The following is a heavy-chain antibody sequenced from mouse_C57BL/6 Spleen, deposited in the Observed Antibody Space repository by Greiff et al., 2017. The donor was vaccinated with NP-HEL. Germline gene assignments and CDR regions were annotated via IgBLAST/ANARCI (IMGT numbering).Heavy chain of an antibody. J-gene: IGHJ4*01. D-gene: IGHD2-4*01. Sequence: EVKLEESEGGLVQPGSSMKLSCTASGFTFSDYYMAWVRQVPEKGLEWVANINHDGSSTNYLDSLKSSFIISRDNAKNTLYLQMSSLKSEDTATYHCARVDYDYDVPFAMDYWGQGTSVTVSS. CDR2: INHDGSST. CDR1: GFTFSDYY. CDR3: ARVDYDYDVPFAMDY. V-gene: IGHV5-16*01.